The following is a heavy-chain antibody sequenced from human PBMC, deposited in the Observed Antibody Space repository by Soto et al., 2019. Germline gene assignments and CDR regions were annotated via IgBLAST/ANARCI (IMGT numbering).Heavy chain of an antibody. V-gene: IGHV1-2*02. J-gene: IGHJ4*02. Sequence: GASVKVSCKASGYTFTGYYMHWVRQAPGQGLEWMGWINPNSGGTNYAQKFQGRVTMTRDTSISTAYMELSRLRSDDTAVYYCARIRASSSWSAPLYWGQGTLVTVSS. D-gene: IGHD6-13*01. CDR3: ARIRASSSWSAPLY. CDR1: GYTFTGYY. CDR2: INPNSGGT.